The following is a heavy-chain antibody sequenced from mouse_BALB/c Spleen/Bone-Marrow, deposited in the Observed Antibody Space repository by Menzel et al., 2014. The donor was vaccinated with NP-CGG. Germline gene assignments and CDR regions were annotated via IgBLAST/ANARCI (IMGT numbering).Heavy chain of an antibody. CDR3: ARELLRLRSAMDY. Sequence: VQLQQSGPQLVRPGASVKISCKAPGYSFTSYWMHWVKQRPGQGLEWIGMIDPSDSETRLNQKFKDKATLTVDKSSSTAYMQLSSPTSEDSAVYYCARELLRLRSAMDYWGQGTSVTVSS. V-gene: IGHV1S126*01. D-gene: IGHD1-2*01. CDR1: GYSFTSYW. J-gene: IGHJ4*01. CDR2: IDPSDSET.